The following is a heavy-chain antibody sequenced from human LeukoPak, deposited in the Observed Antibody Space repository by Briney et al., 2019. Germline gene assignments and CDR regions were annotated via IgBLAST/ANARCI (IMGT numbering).Heavy chain of an antibody. J-gene: IGHJ4*02. D-gene: IGHD3-3*02. CDR1: GGTFSSYA. CDR3: ARATPAEAFTLFDY. Sequence: AVKVSCKASGGTFSSYAISWVRQAPGQGLEWMGGIIPIFGTANYAQKFQGRVTITADESTSTAYMELSSLRSEDTAVYYCARATPAEAFTLFDYWGQGTLVTVSS. V-gene: IGHV1-69*13. CDR2: IIPIFGTA.